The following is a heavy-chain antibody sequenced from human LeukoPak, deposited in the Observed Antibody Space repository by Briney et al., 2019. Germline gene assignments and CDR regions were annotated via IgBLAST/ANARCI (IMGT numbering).Heavy chain of an antibody. V-gene: IGHV4-59*08. CDR2: IYYIGST. D-gene: IGHD4/OR15-4a*01. CDR1: GGSISSYY. CDR3: ARGATELGM. J-gene: IGHJ4*02. Sequence: SETLSLTCTVSGGSISSYYWSWIRQPPGKELEWIGNIYYIGSTNYNPSLKSRVTISVDTSKNQFYLKLSSVTAADTAVYYCARGATELGMWGQGTLVTVSS.